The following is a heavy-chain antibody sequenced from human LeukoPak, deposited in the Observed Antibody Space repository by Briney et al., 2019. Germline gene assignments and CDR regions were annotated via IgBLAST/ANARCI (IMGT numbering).Heavy chain of an antibody. Sequence: SETLSLTCTVSGGSTSSHFWSWIRQPPGKGLEWIGNIYTGGTTNYNPSLKSGVTISIDTSKNQLSQHLASVTAADTAVYYCTKATKWLAFDDWGRGTLVTVSS. CDR3: TKATKWLAFDD. CDR1: GGSTSSHF. J-gene: IGHJ4*02. CDR2: IYTGGTT. D-gene: IGHD6-19*01. V-gene: IGHV4-59*11.